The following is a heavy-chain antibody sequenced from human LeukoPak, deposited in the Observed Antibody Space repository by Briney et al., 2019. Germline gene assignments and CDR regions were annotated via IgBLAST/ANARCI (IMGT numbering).Heavy chain of an antibody. J-gene: IGHJ4*02. V-gene: IGHV3-11*06. CDR1: GFTVSSNY. CDR3: ARDYKYAFDN. D-gene: IGHD5-24*01. CDR2: IGISSGNT. Sequence: GGSLRLSCAASGFTVSSNYMSWVRQAPGKGLEWISYIGISSGNTNYADSVKGRFTISGDKAKNSLYLQMNSLRVEDTAVYYCARDYKYAFDNWGQGTLVTVSS.